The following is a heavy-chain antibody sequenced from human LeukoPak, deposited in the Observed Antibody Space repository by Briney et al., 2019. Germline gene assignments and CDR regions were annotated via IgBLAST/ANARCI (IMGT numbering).Heavy chain of an antibody. CDR2: MNPNSGNT. Sequence: ASVKVSCKASGYTFTSFAITWVRQAPGQGLEWMGWMNPNSGNTGYAQKFQGRVTMTRNTSISTAYMELSSLRSEDTAVYYCARGPITMIVVVTGGNWFDPWGQGTLVTVSS. D-gene: IGHD3-22*01. CDR1: GYTFTSFA. V-gene: IGHV1-8*01. J-gene: IGHJ5*02. CDR3: ARGPITMIVVVTGGNWFDP.